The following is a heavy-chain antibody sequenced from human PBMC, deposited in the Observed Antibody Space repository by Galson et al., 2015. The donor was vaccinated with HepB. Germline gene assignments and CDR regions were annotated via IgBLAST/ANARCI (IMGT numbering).Heavy chain of an antibody. J-gene: IGHJ2*01. V-gene: IGHV1-69*13. CDR2: IIPIFGTA. CDR1: GGTFSSYA. Sequence: SVKVSCKASGGTFSSYAISWVRQAPGQGLEWMGGIIPIFGTANYAQKFQGRVTITADESTSTAYMELSSLRSEDTAVYYCARALVDDYGDYAWNTGQNWYFDLWGRGTLVTVSS. CDR3: ARALVDDYGDYAWNTGQNWYFDL. D-gene: IGHD4-17*01.